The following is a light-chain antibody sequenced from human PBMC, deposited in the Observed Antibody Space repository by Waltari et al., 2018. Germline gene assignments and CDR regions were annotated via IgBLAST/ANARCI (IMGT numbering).Light chain of an antibody. CDR3: QQTYNTPLT. CDR2: AAS. V-gene: IGKV1-39*01. J-gene: IGKJ4*01. Sequence: DIELTQSPSSLSASVGDRVTITCRASQNIDNFLSWYQQISGKAPKILISAASTLQSGVPSRFSGGGSGTDFTLTITSLQPEDFAIYYCQQTYNTPLTFGGGSRVEIK. CDR1: QNIDNF.